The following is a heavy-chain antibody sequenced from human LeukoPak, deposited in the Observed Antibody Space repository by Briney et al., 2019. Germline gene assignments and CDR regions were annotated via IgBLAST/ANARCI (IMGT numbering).Heavy chain of an antibody. CDR2: IYFSGST. Sequence: SETLSLTCTVSGGSISSYYWSWIRQPPGKGLEWIGYIYFSGSTNYNPSLKSRVTISVDTSRNQFSLQLSSVTAADTAVYYCARSGWYLFDYWGQGTLVTVSS. CDR1: GGSISSYY. CDR3: ARSGWYLFDY. V-gene: IGHV4-59*01. J-gene: IGHJ4*02. D-gene: IGHD6-19*01.